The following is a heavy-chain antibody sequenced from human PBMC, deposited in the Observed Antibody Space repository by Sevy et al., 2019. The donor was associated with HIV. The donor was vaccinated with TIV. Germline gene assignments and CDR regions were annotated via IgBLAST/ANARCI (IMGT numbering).Heavy chain of an antibody. D-gene: IGHD3-22*01. J-gene: IGHJ4*02. CDR1: GGSISSSSYY. V-gene: IGHV4-39*01. CDR3: ASGENYYDSSGYPYFDY. CDR2: IYYSGST. Sequence: SETLSLTCTVSGGSISSSSYYWGWIRQPPGKGLEWIGSIYYSGSTYYNPSLKSRVTISVDTSKNQFSLKLSSVTAAETAVYYCASGENYYDSSGYPYFDYWGQRTLVTVSS.